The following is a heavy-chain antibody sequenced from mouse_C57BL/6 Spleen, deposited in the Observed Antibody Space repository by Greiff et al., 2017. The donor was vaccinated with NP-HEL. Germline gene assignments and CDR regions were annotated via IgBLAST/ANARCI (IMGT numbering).Heavy chain of an antibody. CDR1: GYSFTGYY. V-gene: IGHV1-42*01. CDR3: VCVSFAY. CDR2: INPSTGGT. J-gene: IGHJ3*01. Sequence: VQLQQSGPELVKPGASVKISCKASGYSFTGYYMNWVKQSPEKSLEWIGEINPSTGGTTYNQKFKAKATLTVDKSSSTAYMQLKSLTSEDSAVYYCVCVSFAYWGQGTLVTVSA.